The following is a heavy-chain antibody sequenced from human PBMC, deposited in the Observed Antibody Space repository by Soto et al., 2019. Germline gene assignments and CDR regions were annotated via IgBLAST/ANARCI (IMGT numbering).Heavy chain of an antibody. CDR1: GYTFTSYG. CDR2: ISAYNGNT. V-gene: IGHV1-18*04. Sequence: ASVKVSCKASGYTFTSYGISWVRQAPGQGLEWMGWISAYNGNTNYAQKLQGRVTMTTDTSTSTAYMELRSLRSDDTAVYYCARDLSGYDYTPYFDYWGQGTLATVSS. J-gene: IGHJ4*02. D-gene: IGHD5-12*01. CDR3: ARDLSGYDYTPYFDY.